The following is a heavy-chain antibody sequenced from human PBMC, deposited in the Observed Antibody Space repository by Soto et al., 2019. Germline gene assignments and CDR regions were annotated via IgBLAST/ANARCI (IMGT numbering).Heavy chain of an antibody. Sequence: GASVKVSCKASGYTFTGYYMHWVRQAPGQGLEWMGWINPNSGGTNYAQKFQGWVTMTRDTSISTAYMELSRLRSDDTAVYYCARESYYYDSSGYPHAFDIWGQGTMVTVS. D-gene: IGHD3-22*01. CDR3: ARESYYYDSSGYPHAFDI. CDR1: GYTFTGYY. CDR2: INPNSGGT. J-gene: IGHJ3*02. V-gene: IGHV1-2*04.